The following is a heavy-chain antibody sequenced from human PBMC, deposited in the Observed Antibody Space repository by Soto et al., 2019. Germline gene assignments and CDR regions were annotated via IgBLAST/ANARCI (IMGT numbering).Heavy chain of an antibody. Sequence: QVQLVQSGAEVEKPGASVKVSCKASGYTFTSCGISWVRQAPGQGLEWMGWISAYNGNTKYAQKFQGRVTMTTDTSTSTAYMEVRSLRSDDTAVYYCARDAAAGLNDYWGQGTLVTVSS. V-gene: IGHV1-18*01. CDR3: ARDAAAGLNDY. CDR2: ISAYNGNT. D-gene: IGHD6-13*01. CDR1: GYTFTSCG. J-gene: IGHJ4*02.